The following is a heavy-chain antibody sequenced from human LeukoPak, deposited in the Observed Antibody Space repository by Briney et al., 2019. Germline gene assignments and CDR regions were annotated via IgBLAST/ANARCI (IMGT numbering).Heavy chain of an antibody. V-gene: IGHV4-39*07. Sequence: SETLSLTCTVSGGSISSSSYYWGWIRQPPGKGLEWIGSIYYSGSTYYNPSLKSRVTISVDTSKNQFSLKLSSVTAADTAVYYCATSSGYYYVAFDIWGQGTMVTVSS. CDR1: GGSISSSSYY. CDR3: ATSSGYYYVAFDI. J-gene: IGHJ3*02. CDR2: IYYSGST. D-gene: IGHD3-22*01.